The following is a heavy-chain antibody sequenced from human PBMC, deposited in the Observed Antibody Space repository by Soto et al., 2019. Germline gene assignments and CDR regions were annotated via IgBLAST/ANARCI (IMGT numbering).Heavy chain of an antibody. Sequence: SLRLSCAASGFTFDDYAMHWVRQAPGKGLEWVSGISWNSGSIGYADSVKGRFTISRDNAKNSLYLQMNSLRAEDTAVYYCANSPSRVERSDYAGGWCDSWGQGTLVTVSS. V-gene: IGHV3-9*01. CDR3: ANSPSRVERSDYAGGWCDS. D-gene: IGHD4-17*01. CDR1: GFTFDDYA. J-gene: IGHJ5*01. CDR2: ISWNSGSI.